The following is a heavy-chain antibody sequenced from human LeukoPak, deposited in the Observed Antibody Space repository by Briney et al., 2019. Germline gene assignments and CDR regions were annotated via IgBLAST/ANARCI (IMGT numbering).Heavy chain of an antibody. CDR2: IDNAGSIT. CDR1: GFPFYSYW. V-gene: IGHV3-74*03. CDR3: VRSAFHAGSGNYYDY. J-gene: IGHJ4*02. Sequence: GGSLRLSCTASGFPFYSYWMTWVRQTPGKGLVWVSRIDNAGSITTYADSVKGRFTISRDNAENTLYLQMNSLRVEDTAVYYCVRSAFHAGSGNYYDYWGQGTLVTVSS. D-gene: IGHD3-22*01.